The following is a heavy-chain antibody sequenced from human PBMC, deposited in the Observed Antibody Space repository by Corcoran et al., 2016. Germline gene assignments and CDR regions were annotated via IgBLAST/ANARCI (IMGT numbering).Heavy chain of an antibody. D-gene: IGHD3-22*01. J-gene: IGHJ1*01. CDR2: MNSDGSSI. CDR1: GFTFSTYW. CDR3: ARVEGNYDTSGYSI. Sequence: EVQLVESGGGLVQPGGSLRLSCAASGFTFSTYWMHWVRQAPGKGLVWVSRMNSDGSSISYADSVKGRFTISRDNAKNTLYLQMNSLGVEDTAVYYCARVEGNYDTSGYSIWGQGTLVTVSS. V-gene: IGHV3-74*01.